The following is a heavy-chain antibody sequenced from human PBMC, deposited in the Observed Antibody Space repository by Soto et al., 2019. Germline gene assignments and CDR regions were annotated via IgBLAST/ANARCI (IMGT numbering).Heavy chain of an antibody. CDR2: INSDGSVS. CDR3: ARGDCVGGSCYSLAGSFYYYMDV. D-gene: IGHD2-15*01. CDR1: GFTFSNYW. J-gene: IGHJ6*03. V-gene: IGHV3-74*01. Sequence: EVKLVESGGGLVQPGGSLRLSCAASGFTFSNYWMYWVRQAPGQGLVWVSRINSDGSVSRYADSVKGRLTISRDNVKNNLSLQMNSLRVEDTAVYYCARGDCVGGSCYSLAGSFYYYMDVWGKGTTVTVFS.